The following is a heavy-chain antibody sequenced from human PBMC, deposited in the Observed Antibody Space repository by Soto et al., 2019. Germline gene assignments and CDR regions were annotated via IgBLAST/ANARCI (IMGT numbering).Heavy chain of an antibody. J-gene: IGHJ4*02. V-gene: IGHV3-53*01. Sequence: EVQLVASGGGLIQPGGSLRLSCAGSGFAVNSDYMSWVRQAPGKGLEWVSVLYGGGTTHYSDSVKGRFTISRDNSKNTVFLQMNILRAEDTAVYYCVRTSSYWGQGTRVIVSS. CDR3: VRTSSY. D-gene: IGHD2-2*01. CDR2: LYGGGTT. CDR1: GFAVNSDY.